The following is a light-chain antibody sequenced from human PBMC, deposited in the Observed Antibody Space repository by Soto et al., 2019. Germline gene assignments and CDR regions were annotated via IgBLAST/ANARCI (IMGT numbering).Light chain of an antibody. Sequence: QSALTQPRSVSGAPGQSVAISCTGTSSDVGGYNYVSWYQQHPGKAPKDMIYDVNKRPSGVPDRFSGSKSGNTASLNISGLKADDEADYYCCSYAGRYTYVFGSGTKVTVL. CDR3: CSYAGRYTYV. V-gene: IGLV2-11*01. CDR2: DVN. CDR1: SSDVGGYNY. J-gene: IGLJ1*01.